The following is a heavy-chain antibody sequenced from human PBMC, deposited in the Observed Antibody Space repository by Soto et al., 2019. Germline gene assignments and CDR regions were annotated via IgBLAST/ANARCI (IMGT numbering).Heavy chain of an antibody. V-gene: IGHV4-39*01. Sequence: SETLSLTCTVSGGSISSSSYYWGWIRQPPGKGLVWIGSMSYSGSTYYNPSLKSRVTISVDTSKNQFSLKVSSVTAADTAVYYCAGRRGRNGMDVWGQGTTVTVSS. CDR1: GGSISSSSYY. CDR2: MSYSGST. D-gene: IGHD3-10*01. J-gene: IGHJ6*02. CDR3: AGRRGRNGMDV.